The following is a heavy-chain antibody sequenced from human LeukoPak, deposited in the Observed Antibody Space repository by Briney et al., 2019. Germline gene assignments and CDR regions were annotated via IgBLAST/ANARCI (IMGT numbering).Heavy chain of an antibody. CDR2: ISSSSSYI. V-gene: IGHV3-21*04. CDR1: GFTFSSYS. Sequence: PGGSLRLSCAASGFTFSSYSMTWVRQAPGKGLEWVSSISSSSSYIYYADSVKGRFTISRDNSKNTLYLQMNSLRAEDTAVYYCAKEYPEEYYDILTGYQPFDYWGQGTLVTVSS. D-gene: IGHD3-9*01. J-gene: IGHJ4*02. CDR3: AKEYPEEYYDILTGYQPFDY.